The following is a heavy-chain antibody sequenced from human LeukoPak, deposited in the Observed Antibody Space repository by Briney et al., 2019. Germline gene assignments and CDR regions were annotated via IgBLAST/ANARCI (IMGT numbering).Heavy chain of an antibody. Sequence: GGSLRLSCAASGFTFSSYGMTWVRQAPGKGLEWVSSISSSSSYIYYADSVKGRFTISRDNAKNSLYLQMNSLRAEDTAVYYCARRYVRGAFDIWGQGTMVTVSS. D-gene: IGHD3-10*02. CDR3: ARRYVRGAFDI. J-gene: IGHJ3*02. CDR2: ISSSSSYI. CDR1: GFTFSSYG. V-gene: IGHV3-21*01.